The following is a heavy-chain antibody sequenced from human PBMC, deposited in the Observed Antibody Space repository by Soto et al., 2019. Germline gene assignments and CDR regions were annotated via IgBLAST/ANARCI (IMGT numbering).Heavy chain of an antibody. D-gene: IGHD3-22*01. J-gene: IGHJ4*02. CDR3: ARLTYYYDSSGYNYFDY. V-gene: IGHV5-10-1*01. CDR1: GYSFTSYW. Sequence: GESLKISCKGSGYSFTSYWISWVRQMPGKGLEWMGRIDPSDSYTNYSPSFQGHVTISADKSISTAYLQWSSLKASDTAMYYCARLTYYYDSSGYNYFDYWGQGTLVTVYS. CDR2: IDPSDSYT.